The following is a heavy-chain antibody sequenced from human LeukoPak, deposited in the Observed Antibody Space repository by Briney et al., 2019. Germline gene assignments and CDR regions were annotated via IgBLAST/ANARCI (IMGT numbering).Heavy chain of an antibody. CDR3: ASLEDYYGSGSYFPLDY. CDR2: IKQDGSEK. D-gene: IGHD3-10*01. J-gene: IGHJ4*02. Sequence: GGSLRLSCAASGFTFTNYWMNWVRQAPGKGLEWVANIKQDGSEKNYVDSLKGRFTISRDNAKNSLYLQMNSLRVEDTAVYYCASLEDYYGSGSYFPLDYWGQGTLVTVSS. CDR1: GFTFTNYW. V-gene: IGHV3-7*01.